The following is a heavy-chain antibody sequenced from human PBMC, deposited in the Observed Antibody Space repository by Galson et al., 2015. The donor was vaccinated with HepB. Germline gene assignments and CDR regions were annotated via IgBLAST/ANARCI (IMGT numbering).Heavy chain of an antibody. CDR1: GYTFTSYD. CDR3: TRGKQWFPFDY. Sequence: SCKASGYTFTSYDIRWVRQAPGQGLEWMGWINTYNGDVKYAEILQGRVSMTTDTSTNTAYMELRSLRFDDTAIYYCTRGKQWFPFDYWGQGTLVTVSS. J-gene: IGHJ4*02. CDR2: INTYNGDV. V-gene: IGHV1-18*01. D-gene: IGHD6-19*01.